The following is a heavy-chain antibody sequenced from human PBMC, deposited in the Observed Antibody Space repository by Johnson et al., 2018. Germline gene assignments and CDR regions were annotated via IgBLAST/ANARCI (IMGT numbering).Heavy chain of an antibody. CDR3: TRLRTDYGESVGYYMDV. D-gene: IGHD4-17*01. V-gene: IGHV3-49*03. CDR1: GFTFGDFA. Sequence: EVQLVESGGGLAQXGRSXRLXCTASGFTFGDFAMSWFRQAPGKGLECVGFIRSNAYGGTTEYAASVEGRFTISRDDSKRIPYLQMNSLTIEDAALYYCTRLRTDYGESVGYYMDVWGKGTTVTVSS. CDR2: IRSNAYGGTT. J-gene: IGHJ6*03.